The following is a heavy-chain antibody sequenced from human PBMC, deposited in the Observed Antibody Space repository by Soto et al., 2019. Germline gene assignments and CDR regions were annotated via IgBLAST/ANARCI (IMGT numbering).Heavy chain of an antibody. V-gene: IGHV3-30-3*01. CDR3: VYYDSSGYWGYFDS. Sequence: PGGSLRLSCAASGFTFSSYAMHWVRQAPGKGLEWVAVISYDGSNKYYADSVKGRFTISRDNSKNTLYLQMNSLRAEDTAVYYCVYYDSSGYWGYFDSWGQGVLVTVSS. J-gene: IGHJ4*02. D-gene: IGHD3-22*01. CDR2: ISYDGSNK. CDR1: GFTFSSYA.